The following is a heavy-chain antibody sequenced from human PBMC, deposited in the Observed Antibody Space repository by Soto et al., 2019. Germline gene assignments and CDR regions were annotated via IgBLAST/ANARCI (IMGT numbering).Heavy chain of an antibody. CDR2: ISYTSTTI. CDR3: VREGGSLAFDS. CDR1: GLTFSTDE. V-gene: IGHV3-48*03. D-gene: IGHD1-1*01. J-gene: IGHJ4*02. Sequence: EVQLVASGGGLVPPGGFLRLSCAVSGLTFSTDEMNWVRQAPGKGLEWLAYISYTSTTIKYADSVKGRFAVSRDNAKKSLSLQMNNLRVEDTAVYYCVREGGSLAFDSWGQGTLVTVSS.